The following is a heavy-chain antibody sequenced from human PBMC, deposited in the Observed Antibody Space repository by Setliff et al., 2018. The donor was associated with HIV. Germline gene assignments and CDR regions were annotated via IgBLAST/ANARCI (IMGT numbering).Heavy chain of an antibody. V-gene: IGHV3-74*01. D-gene: IGHD5-12*01. CDR2: VNSDGSSK. CDR3: AKGSTRYTGSYYFNS. CDR1: GFTFDRYW. Sequence: GSLRLSCAASGFTFDRYWMHWVRQAPGKGLVWVSRVNSDGSSKTYADSVKDRFTISRDNSKNTLYLQMNSLSAEDTAVYYCAKGSTRYTGSYYFNSWGQGTLVTVSS. J-gene: IGHJ4*02.